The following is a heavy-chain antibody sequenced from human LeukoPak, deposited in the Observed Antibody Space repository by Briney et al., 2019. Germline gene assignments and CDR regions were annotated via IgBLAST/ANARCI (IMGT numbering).Heavy chain of an antibody. CDR3: ASSTILPYYFDY. CDR2: ICNGRTT. D-gene: IGHD2/OR15-2a*01. J-gene: IGHJ4*02. Sequence: SETLSLTCTVSGDSISSIIYYWAWIRQPPGKGLEWIGSICNGRTTYYNPSLKGRVTMSIDTSKNQFSLKLSSVTAADTAVYYCASSTILPYYFDYWGQGTLVTVSS. CDR1: GDSISSIIYY. V-gene: IGHV4-39*01.